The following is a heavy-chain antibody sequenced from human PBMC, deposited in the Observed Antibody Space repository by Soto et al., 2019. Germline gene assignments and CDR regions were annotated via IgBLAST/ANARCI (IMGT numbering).Heavy chain of an antibody. CDR1: GGSISSGGYY. CDR2: IYYSGST. CDR3: ASGGIAVAVGWYFDL. J-gene: IGHJ2*01. Sequence: QVQLQESGPGLVKPSQTLSLTCTVSGGSISSGGYYWSWIRQHPGKGLEWIGYIYYSGSTYYNPALTSGVTISVDTPKNQFSLKLSSVTAADRAVYYCASGGIAVAVGWYFDLWGRGTRVTVSS. D-gene: IGHD6-19*01. V-gene: IGHV4-31*03.